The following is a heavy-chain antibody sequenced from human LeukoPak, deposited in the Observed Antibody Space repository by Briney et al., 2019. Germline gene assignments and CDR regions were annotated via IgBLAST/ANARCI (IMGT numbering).Heavy chain of an antibody. V-gene: IGHV4-59*01. CDR2: IYYSGST. CDR3: ARMLVAYCGGDCYGAEYFQH. D-gene: IGHD2-21*02. Sequence: PSETLSPTCTVSGGSISSYYWSWIRQPPGKGLEWIGYIYYSGSTNYNPSLKSRVTISVDTSKNQFSLKLSSVTAADTAVYYCARMLVAYCGGDCYGAEYFQHWGQGTLVTVSS. CDR1: GGSISSYY. J-gene: IGHJ1*01.